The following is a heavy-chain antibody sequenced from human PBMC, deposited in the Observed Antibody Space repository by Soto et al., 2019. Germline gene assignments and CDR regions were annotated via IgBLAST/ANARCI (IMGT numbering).Heavy chain of an antibody. Sequence: QVQLQESGPGLVKPSQTLSLTCTVSGGSISSGGYYWSWIRQHPGKGREWIGYIYYSGSTYYHPSLKSRITISIDTSKNQFSLKLSSVTAADTAVYFCARSEDINYYYYMDVWGKGTTVTVSS. CDR3: ARSEDINYYYYMDV. J-gene: IGHJ6*03. V-gene: IGHV4-31*03. CDR2: IYYSGST. CDR1: GGSISSGGYY. D-gene: IGHD2-15*01.